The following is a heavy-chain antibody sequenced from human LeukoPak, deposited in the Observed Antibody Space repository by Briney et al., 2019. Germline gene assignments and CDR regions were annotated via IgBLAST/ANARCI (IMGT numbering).Heavy chain of an antibody. Sequence: GGSLRLSCAASGFTFSSYAMSWVRPAPGKGLEWVSAISGSGDSTYYADSVKGRFTISRDNSKNTLYLQMNCLRAEDTAVYYCAREAWFGKLLYVDHWGQGTLVTVSS. J-gene: IGHJ4*02. D-gene: IGHD3-10*01. CDR2: ISGSGDST. V-gene: IGHV3-23*01. CDR3: AREAWFGKLLYVDH. CDR1: GFTFSSYA.